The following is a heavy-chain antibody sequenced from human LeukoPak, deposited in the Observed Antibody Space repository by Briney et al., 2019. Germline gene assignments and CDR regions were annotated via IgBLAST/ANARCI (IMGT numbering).Heavy chain of an antibody. V-gene: IGHV3-21*01. D-gene: IGHD5-12*01. CDR1: GLTVSSYS. Sequence: GGSLRLSCVASGLTVSSYSMNWVRQAPGKGLEWVSSISSSSSYIYYADSVKGRFTISRDNAKNSLYLQMNSLRAEDTAVYYCARGRDIVATLPSYWGQGTLVTVSS. J-gene: IGHJ4*02. CDR2: ISSSSSYI. CDR3: ARGRDIVATLPSY.